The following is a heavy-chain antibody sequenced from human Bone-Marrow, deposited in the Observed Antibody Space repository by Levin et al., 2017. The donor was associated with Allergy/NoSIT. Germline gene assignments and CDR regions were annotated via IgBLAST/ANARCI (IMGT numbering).Heavy chain of an antibody. CDR3: ASGLDYYDTSDAFDI. J-gene: IGHJ3*02. D-gene: IGHD3-22*01. CDR1: GGSITSRSYY. V-gene: IGHV4-39*01. CDR2: FYYSWNT. Sequence: SQTLSLTCTVSGGSITSRSYYWGWIRQPPGKGLEWIGSFYYSWNTYYSPSLKSRVTISVDTSKNQFSLRLSSVTAADTAMYYCASGLDYYDTSDAFDIWGQGTLVTVSS.